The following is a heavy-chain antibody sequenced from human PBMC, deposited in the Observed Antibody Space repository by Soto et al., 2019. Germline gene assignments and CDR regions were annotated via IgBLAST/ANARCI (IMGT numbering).Heavy chain of an antibody. Sequence: SETLSLTCTVSGGSISSYYWSWIRQPPGKGLEWIGYIYYSGSTNYNPSLKSRVTISVDTSKNQFSLKLSSVTAADTAVYYCASAPRYYYMDVWGKGTTVTVSS. CDR3: ASAPRYYYMDV. V-gene: IGHV4-59*08. CDR2: IYYSGST. J-gene: IGHJ6*03. CDR1: GGSISSYY.